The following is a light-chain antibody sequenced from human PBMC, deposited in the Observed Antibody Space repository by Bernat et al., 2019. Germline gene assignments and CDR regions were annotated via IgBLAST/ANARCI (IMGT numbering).Light chain of an antibody. CDR1: SSDVGGYNY. Sequence: QSALTQPPSASGSPGQSVTISCTGTSSDVGGYNYVSWYQQHPGKAPKLMIYEVSKRPSGVPDRFSGSKSGNTASLIVSGLQAEDEADYYCSSYAGSNNVVFGGGTTLTVL. V-gene: IGLV2-8*01. CDR2: EVS. J-gene: IGLJ2*01. CDR3: SSYAGSNNVV.